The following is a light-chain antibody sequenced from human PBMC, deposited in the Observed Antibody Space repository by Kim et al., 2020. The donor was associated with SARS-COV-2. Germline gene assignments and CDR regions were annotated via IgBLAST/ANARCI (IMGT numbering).Light chain of an antibody. CDR2: VNSDGSH. CDR1: SGHGSYA. J-gene: IGLJ3*02. CDR3: QTWGTGIRV. Sequence: QPALTQSPSASASLGASVKLTCTLSSGHGSYAIAWHQQQPEKGPRYLMKVNSDGSHSKGDGIPDRFSGSSSGAERYLTISSLQSEDEADYYCQTWGTGIRVFGGGTQLTVL. V-gene: IGLV4-69*01.